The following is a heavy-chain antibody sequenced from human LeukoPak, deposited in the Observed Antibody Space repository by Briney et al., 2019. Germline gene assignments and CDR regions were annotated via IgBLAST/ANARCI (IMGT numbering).Heavy chain of an antibody. CDR2: IYYSGST. J-gene: IGHJ3*02. CDR1: GGSISSYY. Sequence: SETLSLTCAVSGGSISSYYWSWIRQPPGKGLEWIGYIYYSGSTNYNPSLKSRVTISVDTSKNQFSLKLSSATAADTAVYYCARGRELVWAFDIWGQGTMVTVSS. CDR3: ARGRELVWAFDI. V-gene: IGHV4-59*01. D-gene: IGHD6-13*01.